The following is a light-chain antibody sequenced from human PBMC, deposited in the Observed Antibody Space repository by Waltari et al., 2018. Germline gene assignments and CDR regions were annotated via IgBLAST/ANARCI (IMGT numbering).Light chain of an antibody. CDR3: ATWDDSLSGRV. CDR1: TSNIGTNH. V-gene: IGLV1-44*01. J-gene: IGLJ3*02. CDR2: ANY. Sequence: QSVLTQPPSTSGTPGQRVTIPCSGSTSNIGTNHVTWYQVLPGTAPKTVIFANYHRPSGVPDRFSASKSDTSASLVISGLQSEDEADYFCATWDDSLSGRVFGGGTKVTVL.